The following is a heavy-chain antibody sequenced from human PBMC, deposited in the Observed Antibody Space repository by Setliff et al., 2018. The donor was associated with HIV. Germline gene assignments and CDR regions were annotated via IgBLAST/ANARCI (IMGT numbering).Heavy chain of an antibody. CDR2: ISGSGGSP. J-gene: IGHJ6*02. V-gene: IGHV3-23*01. CDR3: AKHLIHLWSRDCYVMDV. Sequence: GGSLRLSCAASGLTFISYAMSWVRQAPGKGLEWVSSISGSGGSPYYADSVKGRFTISRDNSKNTLSLQINSLRAEDTAVYYCAKHLIHLWSRDCYVMDVWGQGTTVTVSS. CDR1: GLTFISYA. D-gene: IGHD5-18*01.